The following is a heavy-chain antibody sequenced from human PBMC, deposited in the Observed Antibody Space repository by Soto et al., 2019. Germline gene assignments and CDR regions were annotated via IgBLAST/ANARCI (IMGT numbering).Heavy chain of an antibody. CDR3: VRDGDCSSTSCYFDY. J-gene: IGHJ4*02. Sequence: EVQLVESGGGLVQPGGSLRLSCAASGFTVSSNYMSWVRQAPGKGLEWVSVIYSGGSTYYADSVKGRFTISRDNSKNTLYLQMNSLRAEDTAVYYCVRDGDCSSTSCYFDYWGQGTLVTVSS. CDR2: IYSGGST. CDR1: GFTVSSNY. V-gene: IGHV3-66*01. D-gene: IGHD2-2*01.